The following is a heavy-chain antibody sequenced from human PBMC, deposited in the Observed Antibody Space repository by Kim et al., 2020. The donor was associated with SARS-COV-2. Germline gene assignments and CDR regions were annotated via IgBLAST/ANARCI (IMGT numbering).Heavy chain of an antibody. V-gene: IGHV1-2*02. CDR3: ARDAVYSSRWAEYYYYDHGIDY. Sequence: ASVKVSCKASGYTFTGYYMHWVRQAPGQGLEWMGWINPNSGGTNYAQKFQGRVTMTRDTSISTAYMELSRLRSDDTAVYYCARDAVYSSRWAEYYYYDHGIDYWGQGTPVTVSS. J-gene: IGHJ6*02. CDR2: INPNSGGT. CDR1: GYTFTGYY. D-gene: IGHD6-13*01.